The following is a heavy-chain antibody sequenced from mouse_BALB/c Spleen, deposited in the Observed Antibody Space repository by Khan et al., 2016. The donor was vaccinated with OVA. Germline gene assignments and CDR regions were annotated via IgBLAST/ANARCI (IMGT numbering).Heavy chain of an antibody. CDR1: GYSITSEYT. Sequence: EVELVESGPGLVKPSQSLSLTCTVTGYSITSEYTWNWIRQFPGNKLEWMGFISYSGNTRYNPSLKIQISITRDTSKNQFFLQLNSVTSEDTATYYCARKDYYDYDPFPYWGQGTRVTVSA. CDR3: ARKDYYDYDPFPY. V-gene: IGHV3-2*02. J-gene: IGHJ3*01. CDR2: ISYSGNT. D-gene: IGHD2-4*01.